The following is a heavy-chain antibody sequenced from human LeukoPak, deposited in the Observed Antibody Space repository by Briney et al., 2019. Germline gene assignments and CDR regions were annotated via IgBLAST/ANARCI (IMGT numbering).Heavy chain of an antibody. J-gene: IGHJ4*02. V-gene: IGHV3-30-3*01. D-gene: IGHD6-13*01. CDR3: AQTRGIAAAGTFD. CDR1: GFTFSSYA. Sequence: GGSLRLSRAASGFTFSSYAMHWVRQAPGKGLEWVAVISYDGSNKYYADSVKGRFTISRDNSKNTLYLQMNSLRAEDTAVYYCAQTRGIAAAGTFDWGQGTLVTVSS. CDR2: ISYDGSNK.